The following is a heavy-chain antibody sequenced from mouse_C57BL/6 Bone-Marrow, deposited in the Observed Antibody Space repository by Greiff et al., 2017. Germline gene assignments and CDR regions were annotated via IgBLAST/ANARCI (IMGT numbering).Heavy chain of an antibody. CDR1: GYTFTSYW. Sequence: VQLQQPGAELVKPGASVKMSCKASGYTFTSYWITWVKQRPGQGLEWIGDIYPGSGSTKYNEKFKSKATLTVDTSSSTAYMQLSSLTSDDSAVYYCARSYYGNYEAYWGQGTLVTVSA. CDR2: IYPGSGST. J-gene: IGHJ3*01. V-gene: IGHV1-55*01. D-gene: IGHD2-1*01. CDR3: ARSYYGNYEAY.